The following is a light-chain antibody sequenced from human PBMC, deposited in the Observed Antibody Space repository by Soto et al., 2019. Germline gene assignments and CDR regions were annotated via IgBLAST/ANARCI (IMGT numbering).Light chain of an antibody. CDR3: QSSDSSLSGYV. J-gene: IGLJ1*01. CDR1: SSNIGAGYE. Sequence: QSVLTQPPSVSEAPGQRVTISCTGSSSNIGAGYEAHWYQQVPGTAPKLLIYETNNRPSGVPDRFSGSMSGTSASLAITGLQAEDEAEYYRQSSDSSLSGYVFGTGTVLTVL. V-gene: IGLV1-40*01. CDR2: ETN.